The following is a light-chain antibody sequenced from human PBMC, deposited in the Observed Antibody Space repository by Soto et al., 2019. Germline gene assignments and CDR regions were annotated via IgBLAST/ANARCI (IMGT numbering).Light chain of an antibody. J-gene: IGKJ2*01. Sequence: DVVMTQSPLSLPVTLGQPASISFRSSQSLAYSDGNTYLNWFQQRPGQTPRLLTYKVSKRDSGVPDRFIGSGSVTDFTLKISRVEAEDVGGYYYIQGTHGHPYTVGPWPKVEIK. V-gene: IGKV2-30*01. CDR1: QSLAYSDGNTY. CDR3: IQGTHGHPYT. CDR2: KVS.